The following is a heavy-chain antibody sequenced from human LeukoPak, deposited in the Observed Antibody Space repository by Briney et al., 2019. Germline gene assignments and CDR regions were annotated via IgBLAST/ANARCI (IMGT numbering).Heavy chain of an antibody. J-gene: IGHJ4*02. CDR1: GYTFTGYY. Sequence: ASVKVSCKASGYTFTGYYMHWVRQAPGQGLEWMGWINPNSGGTNYAQKFQGRVTMTRDTSISTAYMELSRLRSDDTAVYYCAKDVNIAVAGFFDYWGQGTLVTVSS. V-gene: IGHV1-2*02. D-gene: IGHD6-19*01. CDR3: AKDVNIAVAGFFDY. CDR2: INPNSGGT.